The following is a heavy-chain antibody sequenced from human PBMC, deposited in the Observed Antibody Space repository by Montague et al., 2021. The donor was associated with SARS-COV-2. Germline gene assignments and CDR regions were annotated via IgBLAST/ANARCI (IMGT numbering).Heavy chain of an antibody. V-gene: IGHV4-31*03. CDR1: GGSISSGGYY. Sequence: TLSLTCTVSGGSISSGGYYWSWIRQHPGKGLEWIGYIYYSGSTCYNPSLKSRVAISVDTSKNQFSLKLSSVTAADTAVYYCARLKAPYCSSTSCYSASWFDPWGQGALVTVSS. CDR2: IYYSGST. CDR3: ARLKAPYCSSTSCYSASWFDP. D-gene: IGHD2-2*01. J-gene: IGHJ5*02.